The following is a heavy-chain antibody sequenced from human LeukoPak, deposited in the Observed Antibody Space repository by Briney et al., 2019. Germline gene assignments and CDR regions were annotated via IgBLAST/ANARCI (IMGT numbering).Heavy chain of an antibody. V-gene: IGHV4-39*07. CDR3: AKGAGGFSYYNWFDP. Sequence: SETLSLTCTVSGGSINNSSYYWGWIRQPPGKGLEWIGSIYYSGSTHYNPYLESRVTISVDTSKNQFSLKLAFVTAADTAIYSCAKGAGGFSYYNWFDPWGQGTLVTVSS. CDR2: IYYSGST. J-gene: IGHJ5*02. D-gene: IGHD5-18*01. CDR1: GGSINNSSYY.